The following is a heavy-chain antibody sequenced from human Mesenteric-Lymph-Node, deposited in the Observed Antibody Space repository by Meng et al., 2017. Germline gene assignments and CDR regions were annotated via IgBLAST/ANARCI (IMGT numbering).Heavy chain of an antibody. J-gene: IGHJ4*02. CDR3: ARADPGTYLGNSGSYPELGY. V-gene: IGHV1-18*01. CDR1: GYTFTSYG. Sequence: ASVKVSCKASGYTFTSYGISWVRQAPGQGLEWTGWISAYNGNTNYAQKLQGRVTMTTDTSTSTAYMELRSLRSDDTAVYYCARADPGTYLGNSGSYPELGYWGQGTLVTVSS. CDR2: ISAYNGNT. D-gene: IGHD1-26*01.